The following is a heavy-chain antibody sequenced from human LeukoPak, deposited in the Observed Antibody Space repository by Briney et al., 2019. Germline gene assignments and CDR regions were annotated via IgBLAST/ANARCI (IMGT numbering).Heavy chain of an antibody. CDR3: ARESRGWSQWFDY. Sequence: PGGSLRLSCAASGFTFSMYPMNLVRQAPGKGLEWISYISSSGGTIYYADSVKGRFTISRDNAKNSLYLQMNSLTADDTAVYYCARESRGWSQWFDYWGQGTLVTVSS. J-gene: IGHJ4*02. CDR1: GFTFSMYP. D-gene: IGHD6-19*01. V-gene: IGHV3-48*01. CDR2: ISSSGGTI.